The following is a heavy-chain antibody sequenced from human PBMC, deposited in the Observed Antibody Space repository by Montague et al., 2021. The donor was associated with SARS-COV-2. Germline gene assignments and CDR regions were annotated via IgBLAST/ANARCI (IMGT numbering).Heavy chain of an antibody. CDR3: ARLGDGVVPSPILGVGPYYSYYYMDV. Sequence: ESLSLMCAVHGGSFSTYSWNWIRQPPGKGLEWIGEIHHGGSTNYNPSLKSRVTISADTSKNQFSLKLTSVAAADTAVYYCARLGDGVVPSPILGVGPYYSYYYMDVWGKGTTVTVSS. CDR2: IHHGGST. V-gene: IGHV4-34*01. CDR1: GGSFSTYS. J-gene: IGHJ6*03. D-gene: IGHD3-10*01.